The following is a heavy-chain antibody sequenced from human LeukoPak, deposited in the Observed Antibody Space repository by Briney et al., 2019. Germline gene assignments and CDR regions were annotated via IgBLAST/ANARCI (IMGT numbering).Heavy chain of an antibody. Sequence: GGSLRLSCAASGFTFSDYYMSWIRQAPGKGLEWVSWISSSGSTIYYADSVKGRFTISRDNAKNSLYLQMNSLRAEDTAVYYCARTGDYDFWSGYYFYYYYYMDVWGKGTTVTVSS. D-gene: IGHD3-3*01. V-gene: IGHV3-11*04. CDR2: ISSSGSTI. CDR1: GFTFSDYY. CDR3: ARTGDYDFWSGYYFYYYYYMDV. J-gene: IGHJ6*03.